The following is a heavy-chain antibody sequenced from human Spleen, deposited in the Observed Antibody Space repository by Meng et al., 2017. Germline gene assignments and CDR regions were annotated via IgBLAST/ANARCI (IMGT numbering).Heavy chain of an antibody. D-gene: IGHD1-7*01. CDR3: TRGYGSTWPTSDY. CDR1: GGSFSGYH. Sequence: VQLQQWGAGLVKPSETLSLNCAVYGGSFSGYHWTWIRQPPGKGLEWIGEIHHDGSTNYNPSLKSRVAISVDTSKNQFSLNLSSVTAADTAVYYCTRGYGSTWPTSDYWGQGTLVTVSS. CDR2: IHHDGST. J-gene: IGHJ4*02. V-gene: IGHV4-34*01.